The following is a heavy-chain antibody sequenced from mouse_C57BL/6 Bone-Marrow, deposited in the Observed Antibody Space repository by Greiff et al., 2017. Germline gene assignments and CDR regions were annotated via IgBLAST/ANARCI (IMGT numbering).Heavy chain of an antibody. D-gene: IGHD2-3*01. J-gene: IGHJ3*01. CDR2: ISYDGSN. CDR3: ARDGYYVFAY. CDR1: GYSITSGYY. V-gene: IGHV3-6*01. Sequence: EVKLMESGPGLVKPSQSLSLTCSVTGYSITSGYYWNWIRQFPGNKLEWMGYISYDGSNNYNPSLKNRISITLDTSKNQSFLKLNSVTTEDTATYYCARDGYYVFAYWGQGTLVTVSA.